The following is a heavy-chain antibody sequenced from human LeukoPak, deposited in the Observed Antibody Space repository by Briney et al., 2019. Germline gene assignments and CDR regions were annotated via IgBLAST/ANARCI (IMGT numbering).Heavy chain of an antibody. J-gene: IGHJ5*02. CDR1: GGSISSYY. D-gene: IGHD6-13*01. CDR2: IYTSGST. Sequence: SETLSLTCTVSGGSISSYYWSWIRQPAGKGLEWIGRIYTSGSTNYNPSLKSRVTMSVDTSKNQFSLKLSSVTAADTAVYYCARTSIAAAGFWFDPWGQGTLVTVSS. V-gene: IGHV4-4*07. CDR3: ARTSIAAAGFWFDP.